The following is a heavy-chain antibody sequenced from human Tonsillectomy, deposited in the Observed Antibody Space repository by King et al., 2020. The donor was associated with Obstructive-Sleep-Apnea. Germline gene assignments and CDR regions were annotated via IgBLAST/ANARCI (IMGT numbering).Heavy chain of an antibody. Sequence: HVQLVESGGGVVQPGRSLRLSCAASGFTFSSYAMHLVRQAPGKGLEWVAVISYDGSNKYYADSVKGRFTISRDNSKNTLYLQMNSLRAEDTAVYYCASGRSRLVWIQLWFNWGQGTLVTVSS. J-gene: IGHJ4*02. CDR3: ASGRSRLVWIQLWFN. V-gene: IGHV3-30*04. CDR1: GFTFSSYA. D-gene: IGHD5-18*01. CDR2: ISYDGSNK.